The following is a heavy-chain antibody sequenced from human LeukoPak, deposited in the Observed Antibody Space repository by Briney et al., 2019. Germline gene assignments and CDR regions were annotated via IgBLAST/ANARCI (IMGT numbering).Heavy chain of an antibody. CDR3: AGMIYGSGNWFDP. CDR1: GFTFSSYW. D-gene: IGHD3-10*01. CDR2: INSDGSST. Sequence: GGSLRLSCAASGFTFSSYWMHWVRQAPGKGLVWVSRINSDGSSTSYADSVKGRFTISRDNAKNTLYLQMNSLRAEDTAVYYCAGMIYGSGNWFDPWGQGTLVTVSS. J-gene: IGHJ5*02. V-gene: IGHV3-74*01.